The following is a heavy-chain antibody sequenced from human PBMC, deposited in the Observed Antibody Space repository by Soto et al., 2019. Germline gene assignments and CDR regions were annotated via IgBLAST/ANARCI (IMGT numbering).Heavy chain of an antibody. D-gene: IGHD2-2*01. CDR1: GVPFNDYY. V-gene: IGHV3-11*06. J-gene: IGHJ5*02. CDR3: ARAPLDRSSYSCYPNWFDP. CDR2: ISSSSSYI. Sequence: GGSLRISCAASGVPFNDYYMSWIRQAPGKGLDWVSSISSSSSYINYADSVKGRFTISRDNAKNSLYLQMNSLRAEDTAVYYCARAPLDRSSYSCYPNWFDPWGQGTLVTVSS.